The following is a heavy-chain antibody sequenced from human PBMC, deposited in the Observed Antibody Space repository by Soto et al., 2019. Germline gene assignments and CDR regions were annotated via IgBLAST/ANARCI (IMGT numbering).Heavy chain of an antibody. CDR3: ARGGFFAAAGLYYFDY. D-gene: IGHD6-13*01. CDR2: ISGSGGST. CDR1: GFTFSSYA. V-gene: IGHV3-23*01. Sequence: EVQLLESGGGLVQPGGSLRLSCAASGFTFSSYAMSWVRQAPGKGLEWVSAISGSGGSTYYADSVKGRFTISRDNSKNTLYLQMNSLRAEDTAVYYCARGGFFAAAGLYYFDYWGQGTLVTVSS. J-gene: IGHJ4*02.